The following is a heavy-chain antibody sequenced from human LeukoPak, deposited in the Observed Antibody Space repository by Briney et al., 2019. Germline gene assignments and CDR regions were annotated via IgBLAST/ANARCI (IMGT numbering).Heavy chain of an antibody. J-gene: IGHJ4*02. CDR2: ISYDGSNK. CDR1: GFAFSSYA. CDR3: ARDQDGYITMVRGVLPDY. V-gene: IGHV3-30*01. Sequence: GSLSLSCAASGFAFSSYAMHWVRPAPGKGLEWVAVISYDGSNKYYADSVKGRFTISRDNSKNTLYLQMNSLRAEDTAVYYCARDQDGYITMVRGVLPDYWGQGTLVTVSS. D-gene: IGHD3-10*01.